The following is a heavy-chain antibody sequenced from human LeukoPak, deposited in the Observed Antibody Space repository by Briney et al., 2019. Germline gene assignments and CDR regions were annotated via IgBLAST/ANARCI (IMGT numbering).Heavy chain of an antibody. CDR2: IIPIFGTA. CDR3: ARGGITIFGVVNFYFQH. Sequence: GSSVKVSCKASGGTFSSYAISWVRQAPGQGLEWMGGIIPIFGTANYAQKFQGRVTITADESTSTAYMELSSLRSDDTAVYYCARGGITIFGVVNFYFQHWGQGTLVTVSS. D-gene: IGHD3-3*01. CDR1: GGTFSSYA. V-gene: IGHV1-69*01. J-gene: IGHJ1*01.